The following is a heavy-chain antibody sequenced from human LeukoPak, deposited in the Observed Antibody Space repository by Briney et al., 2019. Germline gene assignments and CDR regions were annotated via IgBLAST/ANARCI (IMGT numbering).Heavy chain of an antibody. J-gene: IGHJ4*02. V-gene: IGHV4-59*08. CDR2: IYYSGST. D-gene: IGHD6-13*01. Sequence: SETLSLTCTISGGSISSYYWSWIRQPPGKGLEWIGYIYYSGSTYYNPSLKSRVTLSVDTSKNQFSLELTSVTAADTAVYYCARQNPAASGQGLDYWGQGTLVTVSS. CDR3: ARQNPAASGQGLDY. CDR1: GGSISSYY.